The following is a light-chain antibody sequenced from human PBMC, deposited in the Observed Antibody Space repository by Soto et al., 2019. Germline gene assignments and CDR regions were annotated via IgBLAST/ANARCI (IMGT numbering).Light chain of an antibody. CDR3: SSYAGSNNFV. Sequence: QSVLTQPPSASGFPGQSVTISCTGTSSDVGYYDYVSWYQQHPGKAPKLVIYEVTKRPSGVPDRVSASKSGNTASRTVSGLRAEDEADYYCSSYAGSNNFVFGTGTNVTVL. J-gene: IGLJ1*01. V-gene: IGLV2-8*01. CDR2: EVT. CDR1: SSDVGYYDY.